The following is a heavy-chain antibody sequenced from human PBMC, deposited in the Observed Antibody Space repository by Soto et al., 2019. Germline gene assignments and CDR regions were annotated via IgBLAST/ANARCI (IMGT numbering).Heavy chain of an antibody. Sequence: EVQLVESGGGLVQPGRSLRLSCAGSGFTLSDHYMDWVRQAPGKGLEWVGRTRNKANSYTTEYAASVKGRFTVSSDASLNSVYLQMNRLKTEDTAVYYCVRTSHYGSGKWKLDSWGQGTLVTVSS. CDR1: GFTLSDHY. J-gene: IGHJ4*02. CDR3: VRTSHYGSGKWKLDS. CDR2: TRNKANSYTT. V-gene: IGHV3-72*01. D-gene: IGHD3-10*01.